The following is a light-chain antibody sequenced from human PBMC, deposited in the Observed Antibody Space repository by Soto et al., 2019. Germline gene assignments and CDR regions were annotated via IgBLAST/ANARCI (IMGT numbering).Light chain of an antibody. J-gene: IGKJ2*01. Sequence: DIQMTQSPSTLSASVGDRVTITCRASQRISGWWAWYQQRPWKAHKLLIYKTSSLESGVPSRFSGSESGAELTRTISSLQPDDFEAYYCHQYNSLYTFGQGTKL. CDR3: HQYNSLYT. CDR1: QRISGW. V-gene: IGKV1-5*03. CDR2: KTS.